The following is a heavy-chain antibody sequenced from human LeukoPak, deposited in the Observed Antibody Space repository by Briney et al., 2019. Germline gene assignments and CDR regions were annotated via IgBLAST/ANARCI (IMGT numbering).Heavy chain of an antibody. CDR1: GGSISSYY. Sequence: PSETLSLTCTVSGGSISSYYWSWIRQPPGKGLEWIGYIYYSGSTNYNPSLKSRVTISVDTSKNQFSLKLSSVTAADTAVYYCARESRITIFGVVIAYFDYWGQGTLVTVSS. D-gene: IGHD3-3*01. CDR2: IYYSGST. J-gene: IGHJ4*02. CDR3: ARESRITIFGVVIAYFDY. V-gene: IGHV4-59*08.